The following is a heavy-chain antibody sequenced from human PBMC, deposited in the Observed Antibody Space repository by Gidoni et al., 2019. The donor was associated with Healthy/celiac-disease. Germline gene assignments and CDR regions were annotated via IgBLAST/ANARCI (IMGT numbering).Heavy chain of an antibody. V-gene: IGHV3-33*01. Sequence: VQPVASGGGVVQPGRSLRLSCAASGFSLTSDGRHWGRQAPGKGLGWVAVILEDGSNKYYADSVKDRFTISSDNSKNTLYLQMNSLRAEDTAVYYGARAYCSGGSCYYYYYYMDVWGKGTTVTVSS. CDR3: ARAYCSGGSCYYYYYYMDV. J-gene: IGHJ6*03. CDR2: ILEDGSNK. D-gene: IGHD2-15*01. CDR1: GFSLTSDG.